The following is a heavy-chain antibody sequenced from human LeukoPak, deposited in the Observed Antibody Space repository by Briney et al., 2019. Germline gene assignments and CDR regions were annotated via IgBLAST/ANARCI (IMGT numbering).Heavy chain of an antibody. D-gene: IGHD1-26*01. CDR1: GGSFSGYY. V-gene: IGHV4-34*01. J-gene: IGHJ5*02. Sequence: PSETLSLTCAVYGGSFSGYYWSWIRQPPGKGLEWIGEINHSGSTNYNPSIKPRVTISGDTYKNQFSLKVSSVTAAATAVYYCARIEGSYGANWFDPWGQGTLVTVSS. CDR2: INHSGST. CDR3: ARIEGSYGANWFDP.